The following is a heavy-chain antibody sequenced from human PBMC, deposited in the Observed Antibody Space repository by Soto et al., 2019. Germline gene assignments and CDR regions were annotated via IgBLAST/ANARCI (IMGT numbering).Heavy chain of an antibody. CDR3: AREGPRPYYYYGMDV. CDR2: ISGYNGNT. J-gene: IGHJ6*02. CDR1: GYTFTMSG. V-gene: IGHV1-18*01. Sequence: QVQLVQSGAEVKKPGASVKVSCKSSGYTFTMSGISWVRQAPGQGLERMGWISGYNGNTNYEQKFQDRVTMTTDTSTSTAYMELSSPRSDDTAVYYCAREGPRPYYYYGMDVWGQGTTVTVSS.